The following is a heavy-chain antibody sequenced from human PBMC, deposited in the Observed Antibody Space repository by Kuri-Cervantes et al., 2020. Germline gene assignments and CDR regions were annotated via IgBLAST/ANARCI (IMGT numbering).Heavy chain of an antibody. CDR3: ARDFPYGSGSYFGS. Sequence: SETLSLTCAVSGYSISSGYYWGWIRQPPGKGLEWIGTIYHSGSTYYNPSLKSRVTISVDTSKNQFSLKLSSVTAADTAVYYCARDFPYGSGSYFGSWGQGTLVTDSS. D-gene: IGHD3-10*01. J-gene: IGHJ5*02. CDR2: IYHSGST. CDR1: GYSISSGYY. V-gene: IGHV4-38-2*02.